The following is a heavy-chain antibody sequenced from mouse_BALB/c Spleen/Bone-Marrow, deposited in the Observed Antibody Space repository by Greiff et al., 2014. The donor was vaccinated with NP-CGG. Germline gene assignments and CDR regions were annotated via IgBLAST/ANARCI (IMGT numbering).Heavy chain of an antibody. Sequence: QVQLQQSGSVLVRPGTSVNLSCKASGFTFTSSWMHWAKQRPGQGLEWIGDIHPNSGNTYYNKKFKGKATLTVDSSSSTAYVDLSSLTSEDSAVYFCARSYRFWYFDVWGAGTTVTVSS. CDR1: GFTFTSSW. CDR2: IHPNSGNT. V-gene: IGHV1S130*01. D-gene: IGHD2-14*01. J-gene: IGHJ1*01. CDR3: ARSYRFWYFDV.